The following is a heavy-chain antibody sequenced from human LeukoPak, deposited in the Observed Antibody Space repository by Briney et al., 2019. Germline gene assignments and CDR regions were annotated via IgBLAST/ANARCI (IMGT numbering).Heavy chain of an antibody. CDR1: GYSISSGYY. CDR3: ARNSSGWHFDD. J-gene: IGHJ4*02. Sequence: SETLSLTCAVSGYSISSGYYWGWIQQPPGKGLEWIGSIYNSGSTHYNPSLKSRVTISADTSKNQFSLKMTSVTAADTAVYYCARNSSGWHFDDWGQGTLVSVSS. CDR2: IYNSGST. V-gene: IGHV4-38-2*01. D-gene: IGHD6-19*01.